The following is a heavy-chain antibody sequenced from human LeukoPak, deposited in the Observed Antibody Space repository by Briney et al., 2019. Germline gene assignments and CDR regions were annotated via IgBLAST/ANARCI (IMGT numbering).Heavy chain of an antibody. CDR2: IIPIFGTA. V-gene: IGHV1-69*13. J-gene: IGHJ6*02. CDR1: GGTFSSYA. CDR3: ARDGRRDIVVVPAARYRSYGMDV. Sequence: SVKVSCKASGGTFSSYAISWVRQAPGQGLEWMGGIIPIFGTANYAQKFQGRVTITADESTSTAYMELSSLRPEDTAVYYCARDGRRDIVVVPAARYRSYGMDVWGQGTTVTVSS. D-gene: IGHD2-2*01.